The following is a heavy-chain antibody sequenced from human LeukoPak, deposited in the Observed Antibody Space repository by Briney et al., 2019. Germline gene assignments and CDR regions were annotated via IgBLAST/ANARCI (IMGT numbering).Heavy chain of an antibody. Sequence: KAGGSLRLSCAASGFTYSHYGINWVHQAPGKGLEWVSGITSDSRGIYYADSVKGRFTIYRDNSKMTLYLQMDSLRAEDTAVYYCARTFDIWGQGTMVTVSS. V-gene: IGHV3-21*01. J-gene: IGHJ3*02. CDR3: ARTFDI. CDR2: ITSDSRGI. CDR1: GFTYSHYG.